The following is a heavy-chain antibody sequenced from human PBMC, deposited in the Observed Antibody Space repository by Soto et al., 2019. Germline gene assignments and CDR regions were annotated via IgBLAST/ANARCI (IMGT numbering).Heavy chain of an antibody. CDR1: GYTFTSYG. CDR3: ARDGNYSSSWYVYYYYGMDV. J-gene: IGHJ6*02. CDR2: ISAYNGNT. Sequence: ASVKVSCKASGYTFTSYGISWVRQAPGQGLEWMGWISAYNGNTNYAQKLQGRVTMTTDTSTSTAYMELRSLRSDDTAVYYCARDGNYSSSWYVYYYYGMDVWGQGTTVTVSS. D-gene: IGHD6-13*01. V-gene: IGHV1-18*01.